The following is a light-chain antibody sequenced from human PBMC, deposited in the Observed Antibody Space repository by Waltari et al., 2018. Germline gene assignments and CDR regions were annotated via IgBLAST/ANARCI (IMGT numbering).Light chain of an antibody. CDR2: RDN. Sequence: QSVLTQPPSASGTPGQRVTISCSGIGSNIGSNYVFWYQHLPGTAPKLLIYRDNQGPSGVPDRFSGSKTGTSASLAISGLRSEDEADYYCAAWDDTLSDPWVFGGGTKLTVL. CDR3: AAWDDTLSDPWV. CDR1: GSNIGSNY. V-gene: IGLV1-47*01. J-gene: IGLJ3*02.